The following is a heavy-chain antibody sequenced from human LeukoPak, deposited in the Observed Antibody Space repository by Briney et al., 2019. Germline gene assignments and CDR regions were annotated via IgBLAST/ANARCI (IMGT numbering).Heavy chain of an antibody. CDR2: ILDNGIT. CDR1: GFSVSSTY. Sequence: GGSLRLSCAVSGFSVSSTYMTWVRQAPGKGLQRVSVILDNGITTYADSVKGRFSISRDSSKNTVYLQMNSLSVDDTAVYYCVRDKGVGRTERFDSWGPGTLVTVSS. J-gene: IGHJ4*02. CDR3: VRDKGVGRTERFDS. D-gene: IGHD1-26*01. V-gene: IGHV3-53*01.